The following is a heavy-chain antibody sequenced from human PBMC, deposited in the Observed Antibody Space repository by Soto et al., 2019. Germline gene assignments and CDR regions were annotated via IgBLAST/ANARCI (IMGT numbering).Heavy chain of an antibody. CDR1: WFTFSSYA. J-gene: IGHJ4*02. D-gene: IGHD3-3*01. Sequence: GSLRLSCAASWFTFSSYAMHWVRPAPGKGLEWVAVISYDGSNKYYADSVKGRFTISRDNSKNTLYLQMNSLRAEDTAVYYCARGRYDFWSGYHGYWGQGTLVTVSS. V-gene: IGHV3-30-3*01. CDR3: ARGRYDFWSGYHGY. CDR2: ISYDGSNK.